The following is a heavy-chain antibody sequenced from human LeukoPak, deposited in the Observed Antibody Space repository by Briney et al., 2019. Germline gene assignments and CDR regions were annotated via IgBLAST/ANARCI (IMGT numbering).Heavy chain of an antibody. CDR2: ISYDGSNK. CDR1: GFTFSSYG. Sequence: GGSLRLSCAASGFTFSSYGMHWVRQAPGKGLEWVAVISYDGSNKYYADSVKGRFTISRDNSKNSLYLQMSSLRAEDTAVYYCARDQKLGYCSGGSCYHHPDYYYYYMDVWGKGTTVTVSS. D-gene: IGHD2-15*01. CDR3: ARDQKLGYCSGGSCYHHPDYYYYYMDV. V-gene: IGHV3-30*03. J-gene: IGHJ6*03.